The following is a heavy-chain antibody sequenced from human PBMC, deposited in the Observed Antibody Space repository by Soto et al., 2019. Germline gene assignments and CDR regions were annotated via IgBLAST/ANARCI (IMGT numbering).Heavy chain of an antibody. Sequence: ASVRVSCKASGYTFTSYYMHWVRQAPGQGLEWMGIINPSGGSTSYAQKFQGRVTMTRDTSTSTVYMELSSLRSEDTAVYYCARDSYYYDSSGSPLIDYWGQGTLVTVSS. CDR2: INPSGGST. D-gene: IGHD3-22*01. J-gene: IGHJ4*02. CDR3: ARDSYYYDSSGSPLIDY. CDR1: GYTFTSYY. V-gene: IGHV1-46*03.